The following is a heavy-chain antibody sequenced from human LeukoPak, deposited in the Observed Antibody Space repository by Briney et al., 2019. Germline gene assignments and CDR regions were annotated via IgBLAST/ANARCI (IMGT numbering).Heavy chain of an antibody. Sequence: ASVKVSCKVSGYTLTELSMHWVRQAPGKGLEWMGGFDPEDGETIYEQKFQGRVTMTEDTSTDTAYMELSSLRSEDTAVYYCATSYDSSGYYYSFDYWGQGTLVTVSS. CDR2: FDPEDGET. CDR1: GYTLTELS. CDR3: ATSYDSSGYYYSFDY. D-gene: IGHD3-22*01. V-gene: IGHV1-24*01. J-gene: IGHJ4*02.